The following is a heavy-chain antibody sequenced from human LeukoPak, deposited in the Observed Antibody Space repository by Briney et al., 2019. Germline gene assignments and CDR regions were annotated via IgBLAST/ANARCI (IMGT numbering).Heavy chain of an antibody. D-gene: IGHD6-13*01. CDR2: IYSTGST. Sequence: SETLSLTCTVSGGSISSYYWSWIRQPAGKGLEWIGRIYSTGSTNYNPSLKSRVTMSVDTSKNQFSLRLRSVAAADTAVYCCARQIATAGTAGFDFWGQGALVTVSS. CDR3: ARQIATAGTAGFDF. CDR1: GGSISSYY. J-gene: IGHJ4*02. V-gene: IGHV4-4*07.